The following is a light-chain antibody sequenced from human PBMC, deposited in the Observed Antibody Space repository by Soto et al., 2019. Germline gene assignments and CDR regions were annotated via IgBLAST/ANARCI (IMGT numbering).Light chain of an antibody. CDR3: QQSYSTLPIT. CDR1: QSISSY. V-gene: IGKV1-39*01. Sequence: DLQMTQSPSSLSASVSARVTITCRASQSISSYLNWFQQKPGKAPNVLIYAASSLQSGVPSRFSGSGSGTDFTLTISSLQPEDFATYYCQQSYSTLPITFGQGTRLENK. J-gene: IGKJ5*01. CDR2: AAS.